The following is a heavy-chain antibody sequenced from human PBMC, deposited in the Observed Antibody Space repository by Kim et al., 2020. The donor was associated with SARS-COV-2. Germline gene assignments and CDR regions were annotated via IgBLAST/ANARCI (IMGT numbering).Heavy chain of an antibody. V-gene: IGHV1-46*01. J-gene: IGHJ4*02. CDR1: GYTFTSYY. D-gene: IGHD3-3*01. CDR3: ARDLSFGALDGGFYD. CDR2: INPSGGST. Sequence: ASVKVSCKASGYTFTSYYMHWVRQAPGQGLEWMGIINPSGGSTSYAQKFQGRVTMTRDTSTSTVYMELSTLRSEDTPVSFCARDLSFGALDGGFYDWRQG.